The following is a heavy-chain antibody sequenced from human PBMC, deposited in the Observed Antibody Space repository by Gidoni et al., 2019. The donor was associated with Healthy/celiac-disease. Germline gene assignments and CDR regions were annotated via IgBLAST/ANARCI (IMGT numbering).Heavy chain of an antibody. J-gene: IGHJ4*02. CDR2: ISGSGGST. CDR3: AKGYSSSWRSYYFDY. Sequence: EVKLLESGGGLVQPGGSLRLSCAASGFTVSSYAMSWVRQAPGKGLEWVSAISGSGGSTYYADSVKGRFTISRDNSKNTLYLQMNSLRAEDTAVYYCAKGYSSSWRSYYFDYWGQGTLVTVSS. D-gene: IGHD6-13*01. V-gene: IGHV3-23*01. CDR1: GFTVSSYA.